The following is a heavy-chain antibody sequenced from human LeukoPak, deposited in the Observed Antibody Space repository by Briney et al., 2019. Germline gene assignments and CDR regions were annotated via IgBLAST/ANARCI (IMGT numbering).Heavy chain of an antibody. Sequence: GGSLRLSCAASGFTLSNYAMHRVGQDPREGLEWVAVISYDGINKYYAHSVKGRFTISRDNSKNTLYLQMTSLRAEDTAVYYCARDGYGTSVGPLSDAFDIWGQKTIVTVSS. J-gene: IGHJ3*02. CDR2: ISYDGINK. V-gene: IGHV3-30*04. D-gene: IGHD5-12*01. CDR3: ARDGYGTSVGPLSDAFDI. CDR1: GFTLSNYA.